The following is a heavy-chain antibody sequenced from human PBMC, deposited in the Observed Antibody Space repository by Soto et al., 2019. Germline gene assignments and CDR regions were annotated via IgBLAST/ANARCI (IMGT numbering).Heavy chain of an antibody. CDR1: GGSLSGYY. CDR2: FYSSGSP. J-gene: IGHJ5*02. CDR3: AREFYYDCELDP. Sequence: SETLSLTCTVSGGSLSGYYWSWIRQPPGKGLEWIGDFYSSGSPHHNPSLKNRVSISEDRSKNEFSLKLSSVTAADTAIYYCAREFYYDCELDPWGQGTLVPVSS. V-gene: IGHV4-59*01. D-gene: IGHD3-16*01.